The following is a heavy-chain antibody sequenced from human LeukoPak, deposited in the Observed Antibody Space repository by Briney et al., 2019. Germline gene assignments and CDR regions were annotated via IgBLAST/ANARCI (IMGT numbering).Heavy chain of an antibody. V-gene: IGHV1-18*01. CDR1: GYTFTSYG. CDR2: ISAYNGNT. CDR3: ARIEVATVTKPAFDI. Sequence: GASVKVSCKASGYTFTSYGISWVRQAPGQGLEWMGWISAYNGNTNYAQKLQGRVTMTTDTSTSTAYMELRSLRSDDTAVYYCARIEVATVTKPAFDIWGQGTMVTVSS. J-gene: IGHJ3*02. D-gene: IGHD4-17*01.